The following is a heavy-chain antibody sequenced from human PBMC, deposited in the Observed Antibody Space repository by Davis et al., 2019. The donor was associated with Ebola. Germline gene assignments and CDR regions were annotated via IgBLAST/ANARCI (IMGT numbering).Heavy chain of an antibody. CDR3: ASEMTTFYYYYGMDV. J-gene: IGHJ6*02. CDR2: ISWNSGSI. Sequence: PGGSLRLSCAASGFTFDDYAMHWVRQAPGKGLEWVSGISWNSGSIGYADSVKGRFTISRDNAKNSLYLQMNSLRAEDTAVYYCASEMTTFYYYYGMDVWGQGTTVTVSS. V-gene: IGHV3-9*01. D-gene: IGHD4-11*01. CDR1: GFTFDDYA.